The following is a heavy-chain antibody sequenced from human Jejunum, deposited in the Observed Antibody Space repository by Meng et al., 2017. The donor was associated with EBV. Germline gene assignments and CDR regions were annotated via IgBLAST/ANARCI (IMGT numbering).Heavy chain of an antibody. CDR1: GFTFSNTW. V-gene: IGHV3-15*01. CDR2: VKREIDGGST. Sequence: LVESGGGLVKPGGSLRLSCVASGFTFSNTWMNWVRQAPGKGLEWIGRVKREIDGGSTDYIAPVKGRFTISRDDSINTVYLQMNNLEIGDTGVYYCTSRVVTTNDNWGQGTLVTVSS. J-gene: IGHJ4*02. D-gene: IGHD4-17*01. CDR3: TSRVVTTNDN.